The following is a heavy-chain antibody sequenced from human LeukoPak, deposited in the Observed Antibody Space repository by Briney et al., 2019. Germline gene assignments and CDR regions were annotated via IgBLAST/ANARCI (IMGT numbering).Heavy chain of an antibody. CDR2: VTSGSEAT. CDR3: AKLQQPGIYY. V-gene: IGHV3-23*01. J-gene: IGHJ4*02. D-gene: IGHD6-13*01. CDR1: GFAFSNFA. Sequence: PGGSLRLSCAASGFAFSNFAMSWVRQAPGKGLEWVSVVTSGSEATYDADFVKGRFTISRDNSKNTLYLQMNSLRAEDTAVYYCAKLQQPGIYYWGQGTLVTVSS.